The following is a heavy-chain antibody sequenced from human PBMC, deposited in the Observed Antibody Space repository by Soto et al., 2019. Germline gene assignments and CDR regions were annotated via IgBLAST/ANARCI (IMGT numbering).Heavy chain of an antibody. CDR2: INPGDSDT. CDR1: GFSFSKYK. D-gene: IGHD6-13*01. J-gene: IGHJ4*02. V-gene: IGHV5-51*01. CDR3: ARGVSWYGSRHKYYFDY. Sequence: GESLKISCEGSGFSFSKYKIGWVRQMPGKGLEWMGIINPGDSDTRYSPSFQGQVTISADKSISTAYLQWSSLKASDTAMYYCARGVSWYGSRHKYYFDYWGQGTLVTVSS.